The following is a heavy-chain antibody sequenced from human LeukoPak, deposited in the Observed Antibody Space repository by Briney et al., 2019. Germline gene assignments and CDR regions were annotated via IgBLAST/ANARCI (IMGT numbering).Heavy chain of an antibody. D-gene: IGHD3-22*01. CDR3: ARVYENYYDSSGYYYARYFDY. CDR2: IYYSGST. Sequence: PSETLSLTCTVSRGSISSYYWSWIRQPPGQGLEWIGYIYYSGSTDYNPSLKSRVNISVDTSKNQFSLKLSSVTAADTAVYYCARVYENYYDSSGYYYARYFDYWGQGTLVTVSS. J-gene: IGHJ4*02. V-gene: IGHV4-59*08. CDR1: RGSISSYY.